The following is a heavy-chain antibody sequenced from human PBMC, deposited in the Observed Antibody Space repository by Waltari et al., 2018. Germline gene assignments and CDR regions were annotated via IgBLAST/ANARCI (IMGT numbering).Heavy chain of an antibody. Sequence: QVQLQESGPGLVKPSETLSLTCTVSGGSISSYYWSWLRPPPGKGLEWIGYIYSSGSTVYNPSLNSRVTISVDTSKNQFSLKLSSVTAADTAVYYCARAPNVRGSSGYFPDYWGQGALVTVSS. CDR1: GGSISSYY. V-gene: IGHV4-59*01. J-gene: IGHJ4*02. CDR2: IYSSGST. D-gene: IGHD3-22*01. CDR3: ARAPNVRGSSGYFPDY.